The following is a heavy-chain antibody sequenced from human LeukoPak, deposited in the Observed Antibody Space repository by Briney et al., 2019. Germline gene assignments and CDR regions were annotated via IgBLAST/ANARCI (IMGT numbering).Heavy chain of an antibody. D-gene: IGHD3-3*01. V-gene: IGHV5-51*01. Sequence: GESLKISCKGSGYSFTSYWLGWVRQMPGKGLEWMGIIYPGDSDTRYSPSFQGQVTISADKSISTAYLQWSSLKASDTAMYYCARHGRRSITIFGVVYGDYWGQGTLVTVSS. CDR3: ARHGRRSITIFGVVYGDY. CDR2: IYPGDSDT. CDR1: GYSFTSYW. J-gene: IGHJ4*02.